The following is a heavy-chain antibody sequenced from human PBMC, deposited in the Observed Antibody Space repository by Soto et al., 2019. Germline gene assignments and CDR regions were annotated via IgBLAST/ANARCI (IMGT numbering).Heavy chain of an antibody. J-gene: IGHJ6*02. D-gene: IGHD3-10*01. Sequence: EVQLVESGGGLVKPGGSLRLSCAASGFTFSSYSMNWVRQAPGKGLEWVANIKQDGSEKYYVDSVKGRFTISRDNAKNSLYLQMNSLRAEDTAVYYCARYITMVRGSYGMDVWGQGTTVTVSS. CDR3: ARYITMVRGSYGMDV. V-gene: IGHV3-7*03. CDR1: GFTFSSYS. CDR2: IKQDGSEK.